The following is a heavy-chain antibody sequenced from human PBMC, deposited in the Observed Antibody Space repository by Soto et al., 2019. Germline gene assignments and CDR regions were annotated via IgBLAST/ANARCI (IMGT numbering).Heavy chain of an antibody. V-gene: IGHV4-39*01. CDR1: GGSISSGDYY. D-gene: IGHD3-10*01. Sequence: SETLSLTCTVSGGSISSGDYYWSWIRQPPRKRLERIGSIYYSGSTYYNPSLKSRVTISVDTSKNQFSLKLSSVPAADTAVYYCARLRYYGSGSYSPNWFDPWGQGTLVTVSS. CDR2: IYYSGST. J-gene: IGHJ5*02. CDR3: ARLRYYGSGSYSPNWFDP.